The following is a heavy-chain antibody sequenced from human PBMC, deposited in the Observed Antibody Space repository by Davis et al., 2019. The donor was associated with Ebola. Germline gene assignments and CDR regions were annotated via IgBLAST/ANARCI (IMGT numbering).Heavy chain of an antibody. Sequence: GGSLRLSCAASGFTFSSYAMHWVRQAPGKGLEWVAVIWYDGSNKYYAHSVKGRFTISRDNSKNTLYLQMNSLKTEDTAVYYCTPSTHYEDVWGQGTTVTVSS. J-gene: IGHJ6*02. D-gene: IGHD3-22*01. CDR2: IWYDGSNK. CDR3: TPSTHYEDV. V-gene: IGHV3-33*08. CDR1: GFTFSSYA.